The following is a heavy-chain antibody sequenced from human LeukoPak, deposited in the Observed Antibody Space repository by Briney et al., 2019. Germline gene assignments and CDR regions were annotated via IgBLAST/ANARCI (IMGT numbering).Heavy chain of an antibody. CDR2: INHSGST. D-gene: IGHD1-1*01. CDR1: GGSFSGYY. J-gene: IGHJ6*02. Sequence: SETLSLTCAVYGGSFSGYYWSWIRQPPGKGLEWIGEINHSGSTNYNPSPKSRVTISVDTSKNQFSLKLSSVTAADTAVYYCASMSGTTFYYYGMDVWGQGTTVTVSS. CDR3: ASMSGTTFYYYGMDV. V-gene: IGHV4-34*01.